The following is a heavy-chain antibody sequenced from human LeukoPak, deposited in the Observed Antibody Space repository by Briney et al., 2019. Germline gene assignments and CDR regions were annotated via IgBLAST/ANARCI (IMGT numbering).Heavy chain of an antibody. J-gene: IGHJ4*02. CDR1: GYTLTSYV. CDR2: MNPDSGNT. CDR3: ARDITSKGDY. D-gene: IGHD1-20*01. Sequence: GASVRVSSKAPGYTLTSYVINWVRQATGQGVEWMGWMNPDSGNTGHEQKFQGRITMTRNTSISTAYMELSSLRSEDTAMYYCARDITSKGDYWGQGTLVTVSS. V-gene: IGHV1-8*01.